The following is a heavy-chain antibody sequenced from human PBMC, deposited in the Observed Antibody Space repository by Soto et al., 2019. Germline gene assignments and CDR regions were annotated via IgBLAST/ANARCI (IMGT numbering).Heavy chain of an antibody. Sequence: SQTLSLTCAISGDSVSSNSAAWNWIRQSPSRGLEWLGRTYYRSKWYNDYAVSVKSRITINPDTSKNQFSLQLNSVTPEDTAVYYCARGFFEQWLAPPAFDIWGQGTMVTVSS. V-gene: IGHV6-1*01. CDR3: ARGFFEQWLAPPAFDI. CDR2: TYYRSKWYN. D-gene: IGHD6-19*01. J-gene: IGHJ3*02. CDR1: GDSVSSNSAA.